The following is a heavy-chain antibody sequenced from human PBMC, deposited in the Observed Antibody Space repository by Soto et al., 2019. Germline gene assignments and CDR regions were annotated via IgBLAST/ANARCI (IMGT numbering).Heavy chain of an antibody. Sequence: EVQLLESGGRLVQPGGSLRLSCAASGFTFSSYAMNWVRQAPGKGLEWVSAISGSGRSTDYADSVEGRFTISRDNSKNTLYLQMSSLRAEDTAVYYCEKAGGIAVPGSHLDYWGQGTLVTVSS. CDR1: GFTFSSYA. J-gene: IGHJ4*02. CDR3: EKAGGIAVPGSHLDY. CDR2: ISGSGRST. V-gene: IGHV3-23*01. D-gene: IGHD6-19*01.